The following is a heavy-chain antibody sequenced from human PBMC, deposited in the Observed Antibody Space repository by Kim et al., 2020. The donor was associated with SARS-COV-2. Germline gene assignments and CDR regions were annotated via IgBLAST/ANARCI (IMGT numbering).Heavy chain of an antibody. CDR2: INPNSGGT. V-gene: IGHV1-2*06. J-gene: IGHJ6*02. Sequence: ASVKVSCKASGYTFTGYYMHWVRQAPGQGLEWMGRINPNSGGTNYAQKFQGRVTMTRDTSISTAYMELSRLRSDDTAVYYCARPEGSGLYYYYYGMDVWGQGTTVTVSS. D-gene: IGHD3-10*01. CDR1: GYTFTGYY. CDR3: ARPEGSGLYYYYYGMDV.